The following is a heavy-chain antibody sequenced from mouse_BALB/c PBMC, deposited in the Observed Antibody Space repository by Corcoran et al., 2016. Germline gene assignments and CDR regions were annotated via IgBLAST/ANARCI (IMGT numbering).Heavy chain of an antibody. CDR1: GYTFSRYW. D-gene: IGHD2-1*01. CDR2: ILPGSGST. V-gene: IGHV1-9*01. CDR3: ARSIYYGKMFAY. J-gene: IGHJ3*01. Sequence: LLQPGASVKISCKATGYTFSRYWLEWVKQRPGHGLEWIGEILPGSGSTNYNEKFKGKATFTADTSSNTAYMQLSSLTSEDSAVYYCARSIYYGKMFAYWGQGTLVTVSA.